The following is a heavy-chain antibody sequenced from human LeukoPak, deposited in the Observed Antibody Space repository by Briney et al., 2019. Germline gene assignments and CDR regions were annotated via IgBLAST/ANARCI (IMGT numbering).Heavy chain of an antibody. CDR1: GYPFTSYI. CDR3: ARDLGYSSGWPFDY. Sequence: ASVKVSCKASGYPFTSYIISWVRQAPGQGLEWMGWISAYNGNTNYAQKLQGRVTMTTDTSTSTAYMELGSLRSDYTAVYYCARDLGYSSGWPFDYGGQGTLVTVSS. J-gene: IGHJ4*02. CDR2: ISAYNGNT. V-gene: IGHV1-18*01. D-gene: IGHD6-19*01.